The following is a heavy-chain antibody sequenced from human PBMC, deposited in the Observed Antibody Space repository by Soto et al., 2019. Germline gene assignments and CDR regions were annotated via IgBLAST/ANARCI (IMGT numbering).Heavy chain of an antibody. CDR3: AKDHLETTVTTPSY. J-gene: IGHJ4*02. CDR1: GFTFSSYG. Sequence: QVQLVESGGGVVQPGRSLRLSCAASGFTFSSYGMHWVRQAPGKGLEWVAVLSYDGNNKYYADSVKGRFTISRDNFKNTLYLQMDSLRDEDTAMYYCAKDHLETTVTTPSYGGQGTLVTVSS. D-gene: IGHD4-17*01. V-gene: IGHV3-30*18. CDR2: LSYDGNNK.